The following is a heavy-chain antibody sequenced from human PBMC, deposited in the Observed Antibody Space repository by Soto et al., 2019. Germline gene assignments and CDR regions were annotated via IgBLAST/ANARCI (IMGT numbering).Heavy chain of an antibody. J-gene: IGHJ3*02. CDR1: GFTFSSYG. CDR2: IGTAGDT. CDR3: AREGTGPGPFDI. Sequence: EVQLVESGGGLVQPGGSLRLSCAASGFTFSSYGIHWVRQPTGKRLEWVSAIGTAGDTYYSVSVKGGFTISRENAKNSLYLQMHSLRAGDTAVYYCAREGTGPGPFDIWGQGTMVTVSS. D-gene: IGHD1-1*01. V-gene: IGHV3-13*01.